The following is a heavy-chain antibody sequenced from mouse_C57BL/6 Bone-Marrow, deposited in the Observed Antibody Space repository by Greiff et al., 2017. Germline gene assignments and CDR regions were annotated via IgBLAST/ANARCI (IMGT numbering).Heavy chain of an antibody. Sequence: QVQLQQPGAELLGPGTSVRLSCKASGSTFPSYWLPWVKRRPDQGLEWIGVIDPSDSYTTYNQKFKGKATLTLDTSSSTAYMQLSSLTSEDSAVYYCACDYGEEKTYYFDYWGQGTTRTVSS. J-gene: IGHJ2*01. CDR2: IDPSDSYT. V-gene: IGHV1-59*01. D-gene: IGHD2-4*01. CDR1: GSTFPSYW. CDR3: ACDYGEEKTYYFDY.